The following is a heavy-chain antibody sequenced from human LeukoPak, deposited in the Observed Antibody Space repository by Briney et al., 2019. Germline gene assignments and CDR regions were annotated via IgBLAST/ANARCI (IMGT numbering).Heavy chain of an antibody. D-gene: IGHD3-3*01. CDR1: GGTFSSYA. CDR3: AGGSGYDTVRFNH. J-gene: IGHJ4*02. V-gene: IGHV1-69*05. CDR2: IIPIFGTA. Sequence: ASVKVSCKASGGTFSSYAISWVRQAPGQGLEWMGRIIPIFGTANYAQKFQGRVTITTDESTSTAYMELSSLRSEDTAVYYCAGGSGYDTVRFNHWGQGTLVTVSS.